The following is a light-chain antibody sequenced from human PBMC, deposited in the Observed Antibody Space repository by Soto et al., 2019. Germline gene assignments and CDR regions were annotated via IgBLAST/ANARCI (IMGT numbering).Light chain of an antibody. V-gene: IGKV3-11*01. J-gene: IGKJ4*01. CDR3: QQRGNWPPT. Sequence: EIVLTQSPATLSLSAGERATLSCRASQSISSYLAWYQQKPGQAPRLLISDASNMATGIPPRFSGSGSGTDFTLTISSLEPEDFAVYFCQQRGNWPPTFGGGTKVEIK. CDR2: DAS. CDR1: QSISSY.